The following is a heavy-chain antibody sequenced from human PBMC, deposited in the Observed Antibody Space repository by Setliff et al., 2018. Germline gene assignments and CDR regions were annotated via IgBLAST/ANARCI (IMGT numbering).Heavy chain of an antibody. D-gene: IGHD2-21*01. CDR3: ARGYCDGIGCPAPLYYFDS. CDR1: GYSFTLYA. CDR2: MNIDNGKT. J-gene: IGHJ4*02. V-gene: IGHV1-3*03. Sequence: ASVKVSCKASGYSFTLYAMHWMRQAPGQRLEWMGWMNIDNGKTEYSQEFQDRVTFTRDTFAETAYMELRSLTPDDMAVYYCARGYCDGIGCPAPLYYFDSWGQGTLVTVSS.